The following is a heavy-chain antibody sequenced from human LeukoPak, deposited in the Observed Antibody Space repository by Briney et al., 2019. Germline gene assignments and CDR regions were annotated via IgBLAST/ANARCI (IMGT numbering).Heavy chain of an antibody. CDR3: ARAASVAGTYALNH. Sequence: GGSLRLSCAASGFTFSSYWMSWVRQAPGKGLEWVANIKQDGSEKYYVDSVKGRFTISRDNAKNSLYLQMNSLRAEDTAVYYCARAASVAGTYALNHWGQGTLVTVSS. V-gene: IGHV3-7*01. J-gene: IGHJ4*02. D-gene: IGHD6-19*01. CDR2: IKQDGSEK. CDR1: GFTFSSYW.